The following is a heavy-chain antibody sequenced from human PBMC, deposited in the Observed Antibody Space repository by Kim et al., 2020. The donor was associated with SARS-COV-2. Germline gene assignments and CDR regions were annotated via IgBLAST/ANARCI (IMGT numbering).Heavy chain of an antibody. D-gene: IGHD3-22*01. V-gene: IGHV4-34*01. J-gene: IGHJ4*02. CDR2: INHSGST. Sequence: SETLSLTCAVYGGSFSGYYWSWIRQPPGKGLEWIGEINHSGSTNYNPSLKSRVTISEDTSKNQFSLKLSSVTAADTAVYYCARALYYYDSSGDIDYWGQGTLVTVSS. CDR3: ARALYYYDSSGDIDY. CDR1: GGSFSGYY.